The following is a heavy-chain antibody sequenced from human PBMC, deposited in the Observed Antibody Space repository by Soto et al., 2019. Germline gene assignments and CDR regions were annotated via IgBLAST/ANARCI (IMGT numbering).Heavy chain of an antibody. CDR1: GFILNNYA. CDR3: VKRGRNWGAFDF. V-gene: IGHV3-23*01. Sequence: VQLLESGGALFQPGGSLRPSFVASGFILNNYAMSWARQAPGKGLEGVSTIGGTDGDSDGVPWYEDSVKGRFTISRDSSANTLFLHMDNLRAEDSALYYCVKRGRNWGAFDFWGQGTTVVVSS. D-gene: IGHD7-27*01. J-gene: IGHJ3*01. CDR2: IGGTDGDSDGVP.